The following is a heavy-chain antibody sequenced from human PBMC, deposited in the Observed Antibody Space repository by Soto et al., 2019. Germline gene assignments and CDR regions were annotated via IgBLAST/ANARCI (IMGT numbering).Heavy chain of an antibody. CDR2: ISYDGSNK. CDR3: ARGYSSGWYFDY. CDR1: GFTFSSYA. Sequence: GGSLRLSCAASGFTFSSYAMHWVRQAPGKGLEWVAVISYDGSNKYYADSVKGRFTISRDNSKNTLYLQMNSLRAEDTAVYYCARGYSSGWYFDYWGQGTLVTVSS. V-gene: IGHV3-30-3*01. J-gene: IGHJ4*02. D-gene: IGHD6-19*01.